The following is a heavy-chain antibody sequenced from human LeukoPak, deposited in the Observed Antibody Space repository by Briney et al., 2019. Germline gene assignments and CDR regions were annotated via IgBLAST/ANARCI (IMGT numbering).Heavy chain of an antibody. J-gene: IGHJ4*02. Sequence: PGGSLRLSCVGSGLTFINYWMTWVRQVPGKGLEWVANINRDGSGKYYLPSVRGRFTISKDDAKDSLYLQMDSLRPEDTAIYYCARVEYSGNGNLYWGQGTLDTVSS. CDR2: INRDGSGK. D-gene: IGHD1-26*01. V-gene: IGHV3-7*01. CDR3: ARVEYSGNGNLY. CDR1: GLTFINYW.